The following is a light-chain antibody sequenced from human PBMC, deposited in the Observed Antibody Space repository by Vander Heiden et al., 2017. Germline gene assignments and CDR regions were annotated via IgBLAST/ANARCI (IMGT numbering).Light chain of an antibody. CDR1: QGVLTRSNKKNY. J-gene: IGKJ1*01. Sequence: DIVMTPSPDSLAVSLGERATINCKSSQGVLTRSNKKNYLAWYQKKPGQPPRLLIYWASTRESGVPDRFSGSGSGTDFTLTISSLQAEDVAVYYCQQYYNTPRTFGQGTTVEIK. CDR2: WAS. V-gene: IGKV4-1*01. CDR3: QQYYNTPRT.